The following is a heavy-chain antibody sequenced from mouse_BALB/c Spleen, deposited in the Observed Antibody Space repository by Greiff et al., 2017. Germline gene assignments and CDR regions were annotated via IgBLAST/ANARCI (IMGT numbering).Heavy chain of an antibody. V-gene: IGHV1-55*01. D-gene: IGHD2-4*01. J-gene: IGHJ3*01. CDR3: ARSSDYDGAWFAY. CDR1: GYNFTSYW. CDR2: IYPGSGST. Sequence: QVQLQQPGAELVKPGTSVKLSCKASGYNFTSYWINWVKLRPGQGLEWIGDIYPGSGSTNYIEKFKSKATLTVDTSSSTAYMQLSSLASEDSALYYCARSSDYDGAWFAYWGQGTLVTVSA.